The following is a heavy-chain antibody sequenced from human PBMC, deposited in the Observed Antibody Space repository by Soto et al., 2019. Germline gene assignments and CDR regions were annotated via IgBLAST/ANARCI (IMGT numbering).Heavy chain of an antibody. CDR3: TRGFGIATSGDY. D-gene: IGHD6-13*01. V-gene: IGHV1-18*01. CDR2: ISGYNGNT. J-gene: IGHJ4*02. CDR1: GYSFTTYG. Sequence: QVQLVQYGAEVKKAGASVKVSCKASGYSFTTYGINWVRQAPGQGLEWMGWISGYNGNTNYARKFQGRVTMTTDTPTSTASMELRSLTSDDTAVYFYTRGFGIATSGDYWGQGTLVTVSS.